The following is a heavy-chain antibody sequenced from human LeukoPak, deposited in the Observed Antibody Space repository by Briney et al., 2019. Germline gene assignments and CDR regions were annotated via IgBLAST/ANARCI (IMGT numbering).Heavy chain of an antibody. CDR1: GYTLSNYY. J-gene: IGHJ6*03. Sequence: ASVKVSCKASGYTLSNYYMHWVRQAPGQGLEWMGIINPSGDGTTYAQKFQGRVTVTRDTSTSTVYMELSSLRSEDTAIYYCASPSDSSYYYYMDVWGKGTTVTVSS. D-gene: IGHD2-2*01. CDR2: INPSGDGT. V-gene: IGHV1-46*01. CDR3: ASPSDSSYYYYMDV.